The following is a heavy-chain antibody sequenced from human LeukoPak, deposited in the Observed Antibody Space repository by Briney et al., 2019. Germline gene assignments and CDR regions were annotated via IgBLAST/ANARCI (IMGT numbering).Heavy chain of an antibody. CDR1: GCTFSSYA. Sequence: ASVKVSCKASGCTFSSYAISWVRQAPGRGLEWMGGIIPIFGTANYAQKFQGRVTITADESTSTAYMELSSLRSEDTAVYYCARGPPYGDLWFDYWGQGTLVTVSS. D-gene: IGHD4-17*01. J-gene: IGHJ4*02. CDR2: IIPIFGTA. CDR3: ARGPPYGDLWFDY. V-gene: IGHV1-69*13.